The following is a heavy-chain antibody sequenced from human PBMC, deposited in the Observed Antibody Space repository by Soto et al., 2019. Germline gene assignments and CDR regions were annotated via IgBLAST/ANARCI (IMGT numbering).Heavy chain of an antibody. CDR3: ARDSSSSCYYYGMDD. CDR2: VSGYSGHS. Sequence: QVHLVQSGAEVKKPGASVKVSCKASNETLTTYGISWVRQAPGQGLEWMGWVSGYSGHSSSAQEFQDRVIMTTDTSTNTAYMELRSLTSDDSAVYFCARDSSSSCYYYGMDDWGQGTTVTVSS. D-gene: IGHD6-6*01. J-gene: IGHJ6*02. CDR1: NETLTTYG. V-gene: IGHV1-18*01.